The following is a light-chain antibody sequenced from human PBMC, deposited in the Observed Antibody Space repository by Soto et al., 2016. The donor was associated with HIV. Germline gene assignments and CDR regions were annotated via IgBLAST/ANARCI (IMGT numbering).Light chain of an antibody. CDR3: MQSLQLPRT. V-gene: IGKV2D-29*02. Sequence: DIVMTQTPLSLSVTPGQLASISCKSSQNLLHSDGKTYLYWYLQKPGQSPQLLIYEVSNRFSGVPDRFSGSGSGTDFTLKSAGWRLRMLGFICMQSLQLPRTFGQGTKVEIK. CDR1: QNLLHSDGKTY. CDR2: EVS. J-gene: IGKJ1*01.